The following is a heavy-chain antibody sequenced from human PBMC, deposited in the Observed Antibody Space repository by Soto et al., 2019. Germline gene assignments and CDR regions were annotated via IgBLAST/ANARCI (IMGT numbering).Heavy chain of an antibody. CDR3: ARDGYSSSWLYYYYYYGMDV. Sequence: GGSLRLSCAASGFTFSSYGMHWVRQAPGKGLEWVAVIWYDGSNKYYADSVKGRFTISRDNSKNTLYLQMNSLRAEDTAVYYCARDGYSSSWLYYYYYYGMDVWGQGTTVTVSS. CDR2: IWYDGSNK. D-gene: IGHD6-13*01. CDR1: GFTFSSYG. V-gene: IGHV3-33*01. J-gene: IGHJ6*02.